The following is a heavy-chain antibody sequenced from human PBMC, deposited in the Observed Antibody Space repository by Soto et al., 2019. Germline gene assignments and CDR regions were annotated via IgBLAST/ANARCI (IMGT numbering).Heavy chain of an antibody. J-gene: IGHJ6*02. D-gene: IGHD2-2*01. CDR2: ISSSGSTI. CDR1: GFTFSSYE. CDR3: ARDQEDASPFHYYYGMDV. Sequence: SLRLSCATSGFTFSSYEMNWVRQAPGKGLEWVSYISSSGSTIYYADSVKGRFTISRDNAKNSLYLQMDSLRAEDTAVYYCARDQEDASPFHYYYGMDVWGQGTTVTVSS. V-gene: IGHV3-48*03.